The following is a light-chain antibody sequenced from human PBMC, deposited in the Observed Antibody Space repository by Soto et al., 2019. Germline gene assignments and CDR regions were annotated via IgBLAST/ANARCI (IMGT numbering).Light chain of an antibody. CDR2: GAS. V-gene: IGKV3-20*01. CDR3: QQHGSAPWT. Sequence: DIELTQSPGTLSLSPGERATISCRASQSVSSSYLAWYQQKPGQAPRLLIYGASSRSTGIPDRFSGSGSGRDFTLIISRMEPEDFAVYYCQQHGSAPWTFGQGTKVEIK. CDR1: QSVSSSY. J-gene: IGKJ1*01.